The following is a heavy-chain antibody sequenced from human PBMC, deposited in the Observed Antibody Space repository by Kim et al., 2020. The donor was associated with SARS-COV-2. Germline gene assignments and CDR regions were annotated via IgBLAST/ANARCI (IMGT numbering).Heavy chain of an antibody. D-gene: IGHD6-13*01. CDR2: ISSSSSYI. CDR3: ARVSIAAAGSFDY. CDR1: GFTFSSYS. Sequence: GGSLRLSCAASGFTFSSYSMNWVRQAPGKGLEWVSSISSSSSYIYYADSVKGRFTISRDNAKNSLYLQRNSLRAEDTAVYYCARVSIAAAGSFDYWGQGTLVTVSS. V-gene: IGHV3-21*01. J-gene: IGHJ4*02.